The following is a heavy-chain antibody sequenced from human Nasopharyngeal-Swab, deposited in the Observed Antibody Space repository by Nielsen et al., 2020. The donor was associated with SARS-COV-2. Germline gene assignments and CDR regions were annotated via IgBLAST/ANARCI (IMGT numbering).Heavy chain of an antibody. J-gene: IGHJ6*03. CDR1: GGSFSDNY. V-gene: IGHV4-34*01. Sequence: SETLSLTCAVYGGSFSDNYRNWVRQSPGKVPEWIGEISHSGATHYKSFHKSRVILTIDTSKNQFSLKLTSVTAADTAVYYCVRGYRSWSFPSSYYYYYMVVCGQGTTVTVSS. D-gene: IGHD6-6*01. CDR3: VRGYRSWSFPSSYYYYYMVV. CDR2: ISHSGAT.